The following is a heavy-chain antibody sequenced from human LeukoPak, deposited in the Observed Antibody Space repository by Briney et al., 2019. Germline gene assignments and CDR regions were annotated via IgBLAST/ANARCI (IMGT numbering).Heavy chain of an antibody. J-gene: IGHJ4*02. CDR1: GYTISSGYY. CDR3: ARRRYNYGFDS. Sequence: SETLSLTCTVSGYTISSGYYWGWIRQPPGKGLEWIGSIYQSGGTYYNPSLKSRVTISVDTSKNQFSLKLSSVTAADTAVFYCARRRYNYGFDSWGQGTLVTVSS. D-gene: IGHD5-18*01. V-gene: IGHV4-38-2*02. CDR2: IYQSGGT.